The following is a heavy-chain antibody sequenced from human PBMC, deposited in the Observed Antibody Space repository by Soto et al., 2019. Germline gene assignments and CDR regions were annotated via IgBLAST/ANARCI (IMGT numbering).Heavy chain of an antibody. V-gene: IGHV3-23*01. Sequence: GGSLRLSCAASGFTFSSYGMHWVRQAPGKGLEWVSAISGSGGSTYYAVSLKGRFTISRDNSKNTLYLQMNSLRAEDTAVYYCAKVTYYDILTGYYSSSNFDYWGQGTLVTVSS. D-gene: IGHD3-9*01. CDR2: ISGSGGST. CDR1: GFTFSSYG. CDR3: AKVTYYDILTGYYSSSNFDY. J-gene: IGHJ4*02.